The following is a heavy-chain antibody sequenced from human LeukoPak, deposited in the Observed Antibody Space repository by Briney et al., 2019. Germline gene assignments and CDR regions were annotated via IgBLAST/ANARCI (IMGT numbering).Heavy chain of an antibody. CDR2: IYYSGST. V-gene: IGHV4-59*01. CDR1: GGCISSYY. D-gene: IGHD1-7*01. J-gene: IGHJ4*02. CDR3: ARGGWELFDY. Sequence: PSETLSLTCTVSGGCISSYYWSWIRQPPGKGLEWIGYIYYSGSTNYNPSLKSRVTISVDTSKNQFSLKLNSVTAADTAVYYCARGGWELFDYWGQGTLVTVSS.